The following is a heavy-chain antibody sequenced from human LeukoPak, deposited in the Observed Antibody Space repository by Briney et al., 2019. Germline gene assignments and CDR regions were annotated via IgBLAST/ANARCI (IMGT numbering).Heavy chain of an antibody. CDR2: ISGSGGST. J-gene: IGHJ4*02. CDR1: GFTFSTNG. CDR3: VRYSRSISPAY. Sequence: GGTLRLSCAASGFTFSTNGMSWVRQAPGKGLEWVSAISGSGGSTYYADSVKGRFTISRDNAKNSLYLQTDSLRAEDSAVYYCVRYSRSISPAYWGQGTLVTVSS. V-gene: IGHV3-23*01. D-gene: IGHD3-3*02.